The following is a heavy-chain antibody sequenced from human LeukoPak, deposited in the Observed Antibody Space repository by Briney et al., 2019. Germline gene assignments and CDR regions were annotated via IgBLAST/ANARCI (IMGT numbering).Heavy chain of an antibody. CDR2: ISPDDSDT. Sequence: GESLKISCKGSGYSFTSYWIAWVRQMPGKGLEWMGIISPDDSDTRYSPSFQGQVTISADKSISTAYLQWSSLKASDTAMYYCARRSSIAARLFDYWGQGTLVTVSS. J-gene: IGHJ4*02. CDR3: ARRSSIAARLFDY. D-gene: IGHD6-6*01. CDR1: GYSFTSYW. V-gene: IGHV5-51*01.